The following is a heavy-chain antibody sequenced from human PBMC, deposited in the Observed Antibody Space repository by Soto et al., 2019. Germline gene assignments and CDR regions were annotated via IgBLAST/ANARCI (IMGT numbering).Heavy chain of an antibody. D-gene: IGHD2-2*01. CDR2: IIPIFGTA. V-gene: IGHV1-69*13. CDR1: GGTFSSYA. J-gene: IGHJ5*02. Sequence: SVKVSCKASGGTFSSYAISWVRQAPGQGLEWMGGIIPIFGTANYAQKFQGRVTITADESTSTAYMELSSLRSEDTAVYYCAPALGYCSSTSRGNWFDPWGQGTLVTVSS. CDR3: APALGYCSSTSRGNWFDP.